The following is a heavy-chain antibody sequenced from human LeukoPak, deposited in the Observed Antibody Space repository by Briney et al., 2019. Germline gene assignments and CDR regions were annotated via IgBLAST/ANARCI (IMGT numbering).Heavy chain of an antibody. D-gene: IGHD2-8*01. CDR1: GGSISSSSYY. CDR3: AKGPNRIDY. J-gene: IGHJ4*02. CDR2: IYYSGST. Sequence: SETLSLTCTVSGGSISSSSYYWGWIRQPPGKGLEWIGSIYYSGSTYYNPSLKSRVTISVDTSKNQFSLKLSSVTAADTAVYYCAKGPNRIDYWGQGTLVTVSS. V-gene: IGHV4-39*01.